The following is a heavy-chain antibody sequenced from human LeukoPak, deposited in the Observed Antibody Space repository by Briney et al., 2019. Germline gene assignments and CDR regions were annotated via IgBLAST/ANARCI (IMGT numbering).Heavy chain of an antibody. Sequence: SETLSLTCTVSGGSISSYYWSWIRQPAGKGLEWIGRIYTSGSTNYNPSLKSRVTMSVDTSKNQLSLKLSSVTAADTAVYYCARDQGCSSTSCYNAFDIWGQGTMVTVSS. J-gene: IGHJ3*02. V-gene: IGHV4-4*07. D-gene: IGHD2-2*02. CDR3: ARDQGCSSTSCYNAFDI. CDR1: GGSISSYY. CDR2: IYTSGST.